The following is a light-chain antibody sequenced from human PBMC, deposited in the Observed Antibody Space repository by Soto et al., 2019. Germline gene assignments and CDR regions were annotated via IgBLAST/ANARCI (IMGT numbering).Light chain of an antibody. CDR2: GAS. V-gene: IGKV3-20*01. CDR1: QSISRY. J-gene: IGKJ1*01. Sequence: EIVLTQSPDTLSLSPGERTTLSCRASQSISRYLAWYQQKPGQGPRLLIYGASNRATGIPDRFSGSGSGTDFTLTISRLEPEDFAVYYCQQYGSSGTFGQGTKVDI. CDR3: QQYGSSGT.